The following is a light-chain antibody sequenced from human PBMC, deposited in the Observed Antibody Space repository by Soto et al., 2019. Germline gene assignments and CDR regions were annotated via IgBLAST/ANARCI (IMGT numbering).Light chain of an antibody. CDR2: GAS. Sequence: EIVLTQSPGTLSLSPGERATLSCRASQSLSSSYLAWYQQKPGQAPRLLIYGASSRATGSPDRFSGSGSGTDFTLTISRLEPEDFAVYYCQQYGSSPRTFGQGTKVDI. CDR3: QQYGSSPRT. J-gene: IGKJ1*01. CDR1: QSLSSSY. V-gene: IGKV3-20*01.